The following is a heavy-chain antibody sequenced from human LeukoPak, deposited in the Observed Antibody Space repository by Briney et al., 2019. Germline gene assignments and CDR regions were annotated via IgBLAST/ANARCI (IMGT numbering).Heavy chain of an antibody. V-gene: IGHV3-30*02. CDR1: GFTFSSYG. CDR2: IRYDGSNK. J-gene: IGHJ4*02. Sequence: GGSLRLSCAASGFTFSSYGMHWVRQAPGKGLEWVAFIRYDGSNKYYADSVKGRFTISRDNSKNTLYLQMNSLRAEDTAVYYCAKDYCSSTSCYIQAYWGQGTLVTVSS. CDR3: AKDYCSSTSCYIQAY. D-gene: IGHD2-2*02.